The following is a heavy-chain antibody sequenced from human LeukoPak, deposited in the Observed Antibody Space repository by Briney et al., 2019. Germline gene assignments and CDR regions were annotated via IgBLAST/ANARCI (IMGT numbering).Heavy chain of an antibody. D-gene: IGHD5-24*01. Sequence: SETLSLTCAVYGGSFSGYYWSWIRQPPVKGLEWIGEINHSGSTNYNPSLKSRVTISVDTSKNQFSLKLSSVTAADTAVYYCARGRVEMATITEVYFDYWGQGTLVTVSS. CDR2: INHSGST. J-gene: IGHJ4*02. CDR3: ARGRVEMATITEVYFDY. V-gene: IGHV4-34*01. CDR1: GGSFSGYY.